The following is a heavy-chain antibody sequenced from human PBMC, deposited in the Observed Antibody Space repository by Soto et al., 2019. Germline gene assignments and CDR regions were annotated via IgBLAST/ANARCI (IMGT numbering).Heavy chain of an antibody. CDR3: ARHLGCSGSNCPPWPYYYYMDV. D-gene: IGHD2-15*01. J-gene: IGHJ6*03. CDR1: GGSISGYY. Sequence: SETLSLTCTVSGGSISGYYWSWIRQPPGKGLEWIGYIYFSGSTNYNPSLKSRVTISLYTSKNQFSLKLSSVTAADTAVYYCARHLGCSGSNCPPWPYYYYMDVWGKGTTVTVSS. V-gene: IGHV4-59*08. CDR2: IYFSGST.